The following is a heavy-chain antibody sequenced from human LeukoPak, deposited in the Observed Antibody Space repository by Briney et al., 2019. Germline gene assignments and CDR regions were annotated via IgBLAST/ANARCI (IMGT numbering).Heavy chain of an antibody. Sequence: PGGSLRLSCAASGFPFSSYAMSWVRKAPGKGLEWVSTVSGSSYSTYYADSVKGRFTISRDNSKNTLYLQMNSLRAEDTAVYYCASILYGDYSFDYWGQGTLVTVSS. D-gene: IGHD4-17*01. J-gene: IGHJ4*02. CDR2: VSGSSYST. CDR1: GFPFSSYA. CDR3: ASILYGDYSFDY. V-gene: IGHV3-23*01.